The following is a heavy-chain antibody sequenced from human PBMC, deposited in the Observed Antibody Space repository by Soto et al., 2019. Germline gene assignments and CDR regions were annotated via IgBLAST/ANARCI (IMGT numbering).Heavy chain of an antibody. Sequence: ASVKVSCKASGYTFTSYYMHWVRQAPGQGLEWMGIINPSGGSTSYAQKFQGRVTMTRDTSTSTVYMELSSLRSEDTAVYYCAREKSLWSPAAVPYYYYGMDVWGQGTTVTVSS. D-gene: IGHD2-2*01. J-gene: IGHJ6*02. CDR1: GYTFTSYY. CDR2: INPSGGST. V-gene: IGHV1-46*01. CDR3: AREKSLWSPAAVPYYYYGMDV.